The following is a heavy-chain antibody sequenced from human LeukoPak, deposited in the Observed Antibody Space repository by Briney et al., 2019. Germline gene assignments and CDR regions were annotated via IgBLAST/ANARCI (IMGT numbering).Heavy chain of an antibody. CDR3: ATPNYDFWSGYWLDL. Sequence: SETLSLTCAVSGYSISSGYYWGWIRQPPGKGLEWIGSIYHSGSTYYNPSLKSRVTISVDTSKNQFSLKLSSVTAADTAVYYCATPNYDFWSGYWLDLWGQGTLVTVSS. V-gene: IGHV4-38-2*01. CDR1: GYSISSGYY. J-gene: IGHJ5*02. D-gene: IGHD3-3*01. CDR2: IYHSGST.